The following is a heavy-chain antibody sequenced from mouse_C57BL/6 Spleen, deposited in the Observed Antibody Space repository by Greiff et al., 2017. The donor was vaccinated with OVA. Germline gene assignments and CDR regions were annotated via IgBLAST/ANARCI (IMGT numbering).Heavy chain of an antibody. J-gene: IGHJ1*03. CDR1: GFTFSDYY. CDR2: INYDGSST. CDR3: AREGYGNFPYWYFDV. V-gene: IGHV5-16*01. Sequence: EVKLMESEGGLVQPGSSMKLSCTASGFTFSDYYMAWVRQVPEKGLEWVANINYDGSSTYYLDSLKSRFIISRDNAKNILYLQMSSLKSEDTATYYCAREGYGNFPYWYFDVWGTGTTVTVSS. D-gene: IGHD2-1*01.